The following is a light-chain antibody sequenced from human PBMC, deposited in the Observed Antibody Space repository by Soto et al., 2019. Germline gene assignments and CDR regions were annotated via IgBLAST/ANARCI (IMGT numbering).Light chain of an antibody. Sequence: DIVMTQSPDSLAVSLGERATINCKSSQSVLYSSNNKNYLAWYQQKPGQPPKLLVYWASTRESGVPDRFSGSGSGTDFTLTISSLQADDVAVYYCQQHFSTPGTFGQGTKLEIK. CDR3: QQHFSTPGT. V-gene: IGKV4-1*01. CDR2: WAS. J-gene: IGKJ2*02. CDR1: QSVLYSSNNKNY.